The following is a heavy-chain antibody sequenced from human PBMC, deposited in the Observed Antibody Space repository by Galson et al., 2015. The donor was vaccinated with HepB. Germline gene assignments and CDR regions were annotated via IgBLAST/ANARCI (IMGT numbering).Heavy chain of an antibody. J-gene: IGHJ4*02. D-gene: IGHD2-21*02. CDR1: GFTFSSYG. Sequence: SLRLSCAASGFTFSSYGMHWVRQASGKGLEWVAVIWYDGSNKYYADSVEGRFTISRDNSKNTLYLQMNSLRAEDTAVYYCAKAIYSAVTAPFDYWGQGTLVTVSS. CDR3: AKAIYSAVTAPFDY. CDR2: IWYDGSNK. V-gene: IGHV3-33*06.